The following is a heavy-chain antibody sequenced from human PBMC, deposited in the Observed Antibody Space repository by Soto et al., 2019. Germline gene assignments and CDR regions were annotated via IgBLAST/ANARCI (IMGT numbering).Heavy chain of an antibody. CDR3: AREEGALDY. D-gene: IGHD1-26*01. CDR2: INPGDDST. J-gene: IGHJ4*02. CDR1: GYTFTNYF. V-gene: IGHV1-46*01. Sequence: GASAKVSCKASGYTFTNYFIHWVRQAPGEGLEWMGIINPGDDSTTYAQKFQGRVTVTKDTSTSTVYMELSSLRSDDTAMYYCAREEGALDYWGQGTLVTVSS.